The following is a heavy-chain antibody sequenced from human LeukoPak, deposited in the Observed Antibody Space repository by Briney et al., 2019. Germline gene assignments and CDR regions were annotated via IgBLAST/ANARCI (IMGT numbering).Heavy chain of an antibody. CDR1: GFTFSSYS. V-gene: IGHV3-21*01. CDR3: ARDSREWELLPLDY. J-gene: IGHJ4*02. D-gene: IGHD1-26*01. Sequence: PGGSLRLSCAASGFTFSSYSMNWVRQAPGKGLEWVSSISSSSSYRYYADSVKGRFTISRDNAKNSLYLQMNSLRAEDRAVYYCARDSREWELLPLDYWGQGTLVTVSS. CDR2: ISSSSSYR.